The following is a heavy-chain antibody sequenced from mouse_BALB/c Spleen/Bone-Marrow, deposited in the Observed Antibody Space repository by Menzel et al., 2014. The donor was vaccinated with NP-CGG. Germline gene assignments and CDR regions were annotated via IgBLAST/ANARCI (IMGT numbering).Heavy chain of an antibody. V-gene: IGHV5-4*02. CDR2: ISDAGSYT. CDR3: ARDGDYRYAWFAY. Sequence: EVQVVESGGGLVKPGGSLKLSCAASGFTFXDYYMYWVRQTPEKRLEWVATISDAGSYTYYPDSVKGRFTISRDNAKNNLYPQMISLKSEDTAMYYCARDGDYRYAWFAYWGQGTLVTVST. CDR1: GFTFXDYY. D-gene: IGHD2-14*01. J-gene: IGHJ3*01.